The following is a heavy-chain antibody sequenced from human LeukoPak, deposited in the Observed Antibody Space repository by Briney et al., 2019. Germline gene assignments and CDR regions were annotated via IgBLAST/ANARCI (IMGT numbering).Heavy chain of an antibody. Sequence: PGGSLRLSCAASGFTVSSNYMSWVRQAPGKGLEWVSVIYSGGSTYYADSVKGRFTISRDNSKNTLYLQMNSLRAKDTAVYYCARAAREYCGGDCYPYYYYYYMDVWGKGTTVTVSS. J-gene: IGHJ6*03. CDR2: IYSGGST. V-gene: IGHV3-53*01. D-gene: IGHD2-21*02. CDR1: GFTVSSNY. CDR3: ARAAREYCGGDCYPYYYYYYMDV.